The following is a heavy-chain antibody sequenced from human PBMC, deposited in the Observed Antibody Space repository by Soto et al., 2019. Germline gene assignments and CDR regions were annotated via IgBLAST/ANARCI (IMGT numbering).Heavy chain of an antibody. J-gene: IGHJ4*02. Sequence: EVQLLESGGGLVQPGGSLRLSCAASGFTFSSCAMSWVRQAPGKGLEWVSAISGSGGNTYYADSVKGRFTISRDNSKNPLYLQMNSLRAGDTAVYYWAKGGRRRGGGYFDYWGQGTLVTVSS. D-gene: IGHD3-10*01. CDR2: ISGSGGNT. CDR3: AKGGRRRGGGYFDY. V-gene: IGHV3-23*01. CDR1: GFTFSSCA.